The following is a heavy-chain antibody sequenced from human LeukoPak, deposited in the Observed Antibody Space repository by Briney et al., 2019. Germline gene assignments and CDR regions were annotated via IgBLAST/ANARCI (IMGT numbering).Heavy chain of an antibody. D-gene: IGHD6-13*01. CDR1: GGTFSSYA. CDR2: IIPILGIA. CDR3: ARVAAAAGITTTLVWFDP. Sequence: SVKVSCKASGGTFSSYAISWVRQAPGQGLEWMGRIIPILGIANYAQKLQGRVTMTTDTSTSTAYMELRSLRSDDTAVYYCARVAAAAGITTTLVWFDPWGQGTLVTVSS. V-gene: IGHV1-69*04. J-gene: IGHJ5*02.